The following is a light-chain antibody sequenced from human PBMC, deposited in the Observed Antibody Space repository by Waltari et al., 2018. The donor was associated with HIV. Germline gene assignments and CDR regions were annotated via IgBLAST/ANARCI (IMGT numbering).Light chain of an antibody. V-gene: IGLV3-1*01. J-gene: IGLJ1*01. CDR1: KLGDKY. Sequence: SYELTQPPSVSVSPGQTASITCSGDKLGDKYACWYQQKPGQSPVLVIYQDSKRPSGIPERFSGSNSGNTATLTISGTQAMDEADYYCQAWDSSYVFGTGTK. CDR2: QDS. CDR3: QAWDSSYV.